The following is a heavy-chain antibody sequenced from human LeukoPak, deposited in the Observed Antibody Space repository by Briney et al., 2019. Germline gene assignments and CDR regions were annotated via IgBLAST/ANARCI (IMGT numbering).Heavy chain of an antibody. CDR1: GGTFSSYA. V-gene: IGHV1-69*05. D-gene: IGHD3-9*01. J-gene: IGHJ5*02. CDR2: IIPVFGTA. Sequence: SVKVSCKASGGTFSSYAISWVRQAPGQGLEWMGRIIPVFGTANYAQKFQGRVTITTDESTSTAYMELSSLRSEDTAVYYCAMTTLTYYDILTGYPNWFDPWGQGTLVTVSS. CDR3: AMTTLTYYDILTGYPNWFDP.